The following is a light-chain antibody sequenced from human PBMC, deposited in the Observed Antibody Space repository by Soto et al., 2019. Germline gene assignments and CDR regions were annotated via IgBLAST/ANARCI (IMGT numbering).Light chain of an antibody. Sequence: QSALTQPPSVSGAPGQRVTISCTGSSSNIGAGYDVHWYQQLPGTAPKLLIHGNSNRPSGVPDRFSGSKFGTSASLAITGLQAEDEADYYCQSYDSSLSGSVFGEGTQLTVL. V-gene: IGLV1-40*01. CDR2: GNS. CDR1: SSNIGAGYD. CDR3: QSYDSSLSGSV. J-gene: IGLJ2*01.